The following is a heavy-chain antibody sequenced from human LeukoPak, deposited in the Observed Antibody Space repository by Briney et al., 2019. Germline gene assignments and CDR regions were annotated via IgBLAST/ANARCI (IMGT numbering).Heavy chain of an antibody. V-gene: IGHV3-53*01. J-gene: IGHJ4*02. CDR1: GFTVSSNY. Sequence: HPGGSLRLSCAASGFTVSSNYMSWVRQAPGKGLEWVSVIYSGGSTYYADSVKGRFTISRDNSKNTLYLQMNSLRAEDTAVYYCARSSYGDPIDYWGQGTLVTVSS. D-gene: IGHD4/OR15-4a*01. CDR3: ARSSYGDPIDY. CDR2: IYSGGST.